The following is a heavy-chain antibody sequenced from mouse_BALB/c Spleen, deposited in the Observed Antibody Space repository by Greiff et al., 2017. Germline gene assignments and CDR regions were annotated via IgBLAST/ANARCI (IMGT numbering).Heavy chain of an antibody. Sequence: EVMLVESGGGLVQPGGSRKLSCAASGFTFSSFGMHWVRQAPEKGLEWVAYISSGSSTIYYADTVKGRFTISRDNPKNTLFLQMTSLRSEDTAMYYCARNYGSSYEGYFDVWGAGTTVTVSS. CDR2: ISSGSSTI. D-gene: IGHD1-1*01. CDR3: ARNYGSSYEGYFDV. CDR1: GFTFSSFG. V-gene: IGHV5-17*02. J-gene: IGHJ1*01.